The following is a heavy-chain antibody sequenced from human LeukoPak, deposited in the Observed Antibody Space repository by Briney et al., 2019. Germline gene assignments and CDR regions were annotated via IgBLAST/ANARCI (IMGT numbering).Heavy chain of an antibody. CDR3: ARHELYGSRVEYFQH. D-gene: IGHD3-10*01. Sequence: SGTLSLTCAVSGDSISSSNWWSWVRQPPGMGLEWIGQIYQSETTTYYNPSLKSRVTIAVDTSNNQCSLKLSSVTAADTAVYYCARHELYGSRVEYFQHWGQGTLVTVSS. CDR2: IYQSETT. J-gene: IGHJ1*01. V-gene: IGHV4-4*02. CDR1: GDSISSSNW.